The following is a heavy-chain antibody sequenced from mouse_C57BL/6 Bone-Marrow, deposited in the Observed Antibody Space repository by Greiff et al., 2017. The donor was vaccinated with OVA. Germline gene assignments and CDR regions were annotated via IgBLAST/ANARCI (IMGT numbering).Heavy chain of an antibody. V-gene: IGHV1-22*01. Sequence: VQLQQSGPELVKPGASVKMSCKASGYTFTDYNMHWVKQSHGKSLEWIGYINPNNGGTSYNQKFKGKATLTVNKSSSTAYMELRSLTSEDSAVYDCASITTVVASFDYWGQGTTLTVSS. CDR1: GYTFTDYN. CDR2: INPNNGGT. J-gene: IGHJ2*01. CDR3: ASITTVVASFDY. D-gene: IGHD1-1*01.